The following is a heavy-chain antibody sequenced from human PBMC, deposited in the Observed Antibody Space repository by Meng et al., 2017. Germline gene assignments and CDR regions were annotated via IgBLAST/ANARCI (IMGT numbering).Heavy chain of an antibody. CDR1: GGSISSGSYY. CDR3: ARVGWFYDY. D-gene: IGHD2-15*01. Sequence: SETLSLTCTVSGGSISSGSYYWSWIRQPAGKGLEWIGCIYTSGSTNYNPSLKSRVTISVDTSKNQYSLKLSSVTAADTAVYYCARVGWFYDYWGQGTRVTVSS. J-gene: IGHJ4*02. V-gene: IGHV4-61*02. CDR2: IYTSGST.